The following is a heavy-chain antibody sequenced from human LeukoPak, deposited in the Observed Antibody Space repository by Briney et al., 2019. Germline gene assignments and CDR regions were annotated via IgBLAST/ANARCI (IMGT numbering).Heavy chain of an antibody. CDR1: GYTFTNYY. CDR2: INPSGGST. V-gene: IGHV1-46*01. J-gene: IGHJ3*02. CDR3: AGGTTNTKGAFDM. D-gene: IGHD2-8*01. Sequence: ASVKVSCKASGYTFTNYYLHWVRQAPGQGLEWMGIINPSGGSTSYAQKFQGRVTMTRDTSTSTVYMELSSLRSEDTAVYYCAGGTTNTKGAFDMWGQGTMVTVSS.